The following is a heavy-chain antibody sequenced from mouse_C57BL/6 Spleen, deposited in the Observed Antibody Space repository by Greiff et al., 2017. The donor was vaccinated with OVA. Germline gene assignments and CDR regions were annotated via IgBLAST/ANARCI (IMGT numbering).Heavy chain of an antibody. Sequence: VQLQESGAELVRPGTSVKVSCKASGYAFTNYLIEWVKQRPGQGLEWIGVINPGSGGTNYNEKFKGKATLTADKSSSTAYMQLSSLTSEDSAVYFCALDSSGREFAYWGQGTLVTVSA. V-gene: IGHV1-54*01. CDR2: INPGSGGT. CDR3: ALDSSGREFAY. J-gene: IGHJ3*01. D-gene: IGHD3-2*02. CDR1: GYAFTNYL.